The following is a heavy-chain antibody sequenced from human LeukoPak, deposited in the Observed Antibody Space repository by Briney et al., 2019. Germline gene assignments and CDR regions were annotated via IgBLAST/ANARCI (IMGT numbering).Heavy chain of an antibody. CDR3: AKDKLRSYYYDSSGSDP. CDR1: GFTFSSYE. J-gene: IGHJ5*02. Sequence: PGGSLRLSCAASGFTFSSYEMNWVRQAPGKGLEWVSAISGSGGSTYYADSVKGRFTISRDNSKNTLYLQMNSLRAEDTAVYYCAKDKLRSYYYDSSGSDPWGQGTMVTVSS. D-gene: IGHD3-22*01. V-gene: IGHV3-23*01. CDR2: ISGSGGST.